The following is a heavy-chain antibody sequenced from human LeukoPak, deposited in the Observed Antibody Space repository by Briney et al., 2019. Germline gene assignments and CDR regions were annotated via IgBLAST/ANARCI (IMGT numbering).Heavy chain of an antibody. CDR2: IRSKAYGGTT. CDR1: GFTFGDYG. Sequence: PGGSLRLSCTASGFTFGDYGMSCVRQAPGKGLEWVGFIRSKAYGGTTEYAASVKGRFTISRDDSKSIAYLQMNSLKTEDTAVYYCTRGDYYDTSGYYFLFDYWGQGILVTVSS. D-gene: IGHD3-22*01. J-gene: IGHJ4*02. CDR3: TRGDYYDTSGYYFLFDY. V-gene: IGHV3-49*04.